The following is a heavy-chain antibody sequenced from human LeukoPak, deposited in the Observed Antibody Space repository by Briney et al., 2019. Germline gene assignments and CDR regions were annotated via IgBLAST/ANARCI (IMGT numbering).Heavy chain of an antibody. D-gene: IGHD2-2*02. CDR3: ARDVEVVPAAIGFDP. V-gene: IGHV1-2*02. CDR1: GYTFTSYD. J-gene: IGHJ5*02. CDR2: INPNSGGT. Sequence: ASVKVSCKASGYTFTSYDINWVRQATGQGLEWIGWINPNSGGTKYAQRFQGRVTMTRDTSTSTVYMELSSLRSEDTAVYYCARDVEVVPAAIGFDPWGQGTLVTVSS.